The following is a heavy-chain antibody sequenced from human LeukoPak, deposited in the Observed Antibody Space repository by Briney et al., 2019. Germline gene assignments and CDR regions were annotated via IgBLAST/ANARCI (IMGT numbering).Heavy chain of an antibody. D-gene: IGHD3-22*01. J-gene: IGHJ4*02. Sequence: SVKVSCKASGGTFSSYAISWVRQAPGQGLEWMGGIIPIFGTANYAQKFQGRVTITTDESTSTAYMELGSLRSEDTAVYYCARDGGYDSSGYPMDYWGQGTLVTVSS. CDR3: ARDGGYDSSGYPMDY. CDR1: GGTFSSYA. V-gene: IGHV1-69*05. CDR2: IIPIFGTA.